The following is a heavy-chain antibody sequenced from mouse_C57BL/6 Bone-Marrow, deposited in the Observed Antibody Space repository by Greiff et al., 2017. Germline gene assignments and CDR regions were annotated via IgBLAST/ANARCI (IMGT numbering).Heavy chain of an antibody. D-gene: IGHD1-1*01. CDR2: INPSSGYT. CDR1: GYTFTSYW. V-gene: IGHV1-7*01. J-gene: IGHJ1*03. Sequence: VKLMESGAELAKPGASVKLSCKASGYTFTSYWLHWVKQRPGQGLEWIGYINPSSGYTKYNQKFKDKATLTADKSSSTAYMQLSSLTYEDSAVYYCARGYYGSDWYFDVWGTGTTVTVSS. CDR3: ARGYYGSDWYFDV.